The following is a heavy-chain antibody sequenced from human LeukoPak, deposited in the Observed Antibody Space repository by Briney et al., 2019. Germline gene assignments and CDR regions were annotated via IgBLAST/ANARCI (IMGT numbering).Heavy chain of an antibody. Sequence: SETLSLTCTVSGGSISSGGYYWSWIRQPPGKGLEWIGYTYHSGSTYYNPSLKSRVTISVDRSKNQFSLKLSSVTAADTAVYYCARELEAAANNWFDPWGQGTLVTVS. J-gene: IGHJ5*02. D-gene: IGHD6-13*01. CDR2: TYHSGST. V-gene: IGHV4-30-2*01. CDR3: ARELEAAANNWFDP. CDR1: GGSISSGGYY.